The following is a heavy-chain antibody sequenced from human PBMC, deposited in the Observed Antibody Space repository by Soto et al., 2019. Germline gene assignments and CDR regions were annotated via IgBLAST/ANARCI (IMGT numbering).Heavy chain of an antibody. CDR1: GGSISSGGYY. CDR2: IYYSGST. D-gene: IGHD2-15*01. CDR3: ARGYCSGGSCYRGGYHFDY. J-gene: IGHJ4*02. Sequence: QVQLQESGPGLVKPSQTLSLTCTVSGGSISSGGYYWSWIRQHPGKGLEWIGYIYYSGSTYYNPSLKSRVTISVDTSKNQFSLKLSSVTAADTAVYYCARGYCSGGSCYRGGYHFDYWGQGNLVTVSS. V-gene: IGHV4-31*03.